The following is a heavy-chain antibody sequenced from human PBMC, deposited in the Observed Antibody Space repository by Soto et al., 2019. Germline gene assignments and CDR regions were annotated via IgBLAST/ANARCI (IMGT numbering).Heavy chain of an antibody. D-gene: IGHD4-17*01. J-gene: IGHJ3*02. CDR3: ARDHDYAFPNFALDI. Sequence: EVQLVESGGGLVQPGGSLRLSCAASGFTVSSNYMNWVRQAPGEGLVGLSVIYSGGTTYYADSVKGRFTISRDNSKTTLYLQMNSLRAEDTAVYYCARDHDYAFPNFALDIWGQGTMVTVSS. CDR1: GFTVSSNY. CDR2: IYSGGTT. V-gene: IGHV3-66*01.